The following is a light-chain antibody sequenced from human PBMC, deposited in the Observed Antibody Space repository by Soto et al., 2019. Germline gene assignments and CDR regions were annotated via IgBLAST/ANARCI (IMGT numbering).Light chain of an antibody. CDR1: ISDVGGSDY. CDR3: CSHAGSYTFRV. CDR2: DVT. V-gene: IGLV2-11*01. J-gene: IGLJ1*01. Sequence: QAVLTQARSVSGSPGQSFTISCTGTISDVGGSDYVSWFQHYPGKGPKLLIYDVTRRPSGVPDRFSGSKSGNTASLTISGLQVEDEADYYCCSHAGSYTFRVFGTGTKVTVL.